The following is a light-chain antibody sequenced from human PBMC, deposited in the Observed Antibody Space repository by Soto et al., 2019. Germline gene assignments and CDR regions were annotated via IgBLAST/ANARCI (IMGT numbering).Light chain of an antibody. CDR3: QQYRTSAQT. J-gene: IGKJ1*01. V-gene: IGKV3-20*01. CDR2: GAS. Sequence: EIVLTQSPGTLSLSPGESATLSCRASQTVGSDYLAWYQQGPGQAPRLLIYGASSRATGIPDRFSGSGSGTDFTLTISRLEPEDFALYYCQQYRTSAQTFGPVTKVDIK. CDR1: QTVGSDY.